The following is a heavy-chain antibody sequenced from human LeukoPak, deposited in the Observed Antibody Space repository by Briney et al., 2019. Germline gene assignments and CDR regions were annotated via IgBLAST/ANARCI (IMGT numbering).Heavy chain of an antibody. Sequence: SETLSLTCAVSGGSISSSNWWSWVRQPPGKGLEWIGEIYHSGSTNYNPSLKSRVTISVDKSKNQFSLKLSSVTAADTAVYYCARDRYCSRGSCYGVWFDPWGQGTLVTVSS. CDR3: ARDRYCSRGSCYGVWFDP. D-gene: IGHD2-15*01. V-gene: IGHV4-4*02. CDR2: IYHSGST. J-gene: IGHJ5*02. CDR1: GGSISSSNW.